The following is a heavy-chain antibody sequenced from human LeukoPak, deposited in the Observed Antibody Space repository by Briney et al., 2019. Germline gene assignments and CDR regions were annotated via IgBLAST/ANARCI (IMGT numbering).Heavy chain of an antibody. Sequence: GGSLRLSCAASGFTFSNYAMSWVRQAPGRGLEWVSDISGSGANTKYADSVKGRFTISRDNAKNSLYLQMNSLRAEDTAVYYCARCGSYQREGAFDIWGQGTMVTVSS. CDR1: GFTFSNYA. J-gene: IGHJ3*02. CDR2: ISGSGANT. D-gene: IGHD1-26*01. CDR3: ARCGSYQREGAFDI. V-gene: IGHV3-23*01.